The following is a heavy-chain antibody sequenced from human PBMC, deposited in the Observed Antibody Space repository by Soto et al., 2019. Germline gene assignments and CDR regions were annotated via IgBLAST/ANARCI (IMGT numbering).Heavy chain of an antibody. J-gene: IGHJ3*02. Sequence: EVQLVESGGGLVQPGGSLRLSCAASGFTFSGYWMTWVRQAPGKGLEWVANIKRDGSDKYYVDSVKDRFTISRDNAKDSLYLQMNSLRGEDTAVYHCVRGGGAVDIWGQGTMVTVSS. D-gene: IGHD3-16*01. V-gene: IGHV3-7*01. CDR3: VRGGGAVDI. CDR1: GFTFSGYW. CDR2: IKRDGSDK.